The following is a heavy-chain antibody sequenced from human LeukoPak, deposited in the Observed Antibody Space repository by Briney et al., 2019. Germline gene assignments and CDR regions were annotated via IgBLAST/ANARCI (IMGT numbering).Heavy chain of an antibody. Sequence: SETLSLTCAVYGGSFSGYYWSWLRQPPGMGLEWIGEINHSGSTNYNPSLKSRVTISVDTSKNQFSLKLSSVTAADTAVYYCASYCSGGSCYAAFDIWGQGTMVTVSS. CDR2: INHSGST. V-gene: IGHV4-34*01. CDR1: GGSFSGYY. J-gene: IGHJ3*02. CDR3: ASYCSGGSCYAAFDI. D-gene: IGHD2-15*01.